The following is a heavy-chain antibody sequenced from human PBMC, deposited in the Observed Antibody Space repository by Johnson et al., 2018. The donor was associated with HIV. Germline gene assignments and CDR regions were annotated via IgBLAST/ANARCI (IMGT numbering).Heavy chain of an antibody. CDR1: GFTFDDYG. CDR3: AGRSSAWYEDAFDI. Sequence: VQLVESGGGVVQRGGSLRVSCAASGFTFDDYGMSWVRQAPGKGLEWVSVIYSGDRTYSAVSVKGRFTISRDSSKNTLFLQMNSLRVEDTAIYYCAGRSSAWYEDAFDIWGQGTMVTVSS. V-gene: IGHV3-66*01. CDR2: IYSGDRT. J-gene: IGHJ3*02. D-gene: IGHD6-19*01.